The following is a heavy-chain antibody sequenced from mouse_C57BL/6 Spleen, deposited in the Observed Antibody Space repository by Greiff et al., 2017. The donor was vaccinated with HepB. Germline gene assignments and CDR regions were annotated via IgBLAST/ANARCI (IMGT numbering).Heavy chain of an antibody. V-gene: IGHV2-2*01. CDR3: ARERESTMVRYFDV. Sequence: VHLVESGPGLVQPSQSLSITCTVSGFSLTSYGVHWVRQSPGKGLEWLGVIWSGGSTDYNAAFISRLSISKDNSKSQVFFKMNSLQADDTAIYYCARERESTMVRYFDVWGTGTTVTVSS. J-gene: IGHJ1*03. D-gene: IGHD2-2*01. CDR2: IWSGGST. CDR1: GFSLTSYG.